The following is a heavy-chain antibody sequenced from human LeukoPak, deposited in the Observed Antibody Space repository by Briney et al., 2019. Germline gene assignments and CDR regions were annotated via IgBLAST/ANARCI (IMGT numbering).Heavy chain of an antibody. D-gene: IGHD5-18*01. V-gene: IGHV4-61*02. CDR1: GGSISSGSYY. Sequence: SETLSLTCTVSGGSISSGSYYWSWIRQPAGKGLEWIGRIYTSGSTNYNPSLKSRVTISVDTSKNQFSLKLSSVTAADTAVYYCARGGYGYEDYWGQGTLVTVSS. CDR2: IYTSGST. CDR3: ARGGYGYEDY. J-gene: IGHJ4*02.